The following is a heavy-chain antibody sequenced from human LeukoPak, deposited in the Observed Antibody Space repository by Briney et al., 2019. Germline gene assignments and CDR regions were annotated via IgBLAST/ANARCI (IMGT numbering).Heavy chain of an antibody. V-gene: IGHV3-21*01. J-gene: IGHJ4*02. Sequence: PGGSLRLSCAASGFTFSSYSMNWVRQAPGKGLEWVSSISSSSSYIYYADSVKGRFTISRDNAKNSLYLQMNSLRAEDTAVYYCARDVKRAGALEWLVLFPDYWGQGTLVTVSS. CDR2: ISSSSSYI. CDR3: ARDVKRAGALEWLVLFPDY. D-gene: IGHD3-3*01. CDR1: GFTFSSYS.